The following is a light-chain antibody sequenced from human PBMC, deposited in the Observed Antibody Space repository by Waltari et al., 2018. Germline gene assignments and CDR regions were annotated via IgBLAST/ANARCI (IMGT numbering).Light chain of an antibody. CDR3: CSYAGSSTFV. V-gene: IGLV2-23*03. Sequence: QSALTKPAAVSGSPGQSITISCTGTSSDVGSYNIVSWYQQHPGKAPKLMIYEGSKRPSGVSNRFSGSKSGNTASLTISGLQADDEADYYCCSYAGSSTFVFGGGTKLTVL. CDR1: SSDVGSYNI. J-gene: IGLJ3*02. CDR2: EGS.